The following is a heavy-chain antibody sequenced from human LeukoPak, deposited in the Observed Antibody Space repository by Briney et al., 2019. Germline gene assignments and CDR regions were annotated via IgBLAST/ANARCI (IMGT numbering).Heavy chain of an antibody. D-gene: IGHD3-9*01. CDR3: ARIPHYDILTGYYIDY. J-gene: IGHJ4*02. CDR1: SGSISSSSYY. Sequence: SETLSLTCTVSSGSISSSSYYWGWIRQPPGKGLEWIGSIYYSGSTYCNPSLKSRVTISVDTSKNQFSLKLSSVTAADTAVYYCARIPHYDILTGYYIDYWGQGTLVTVSS. CDR2: IYYSGST. V-gene: IGHV4-39*07.